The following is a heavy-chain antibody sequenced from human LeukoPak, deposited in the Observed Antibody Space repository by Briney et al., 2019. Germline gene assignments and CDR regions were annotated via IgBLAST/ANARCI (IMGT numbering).Heavy chain of an antibody. CDR3: AKVHLTYYYDSDGYGFQDH. CDR1: GFTFSSYG. J-gene: IGHJ4*02. Sequence: GGSLRLSCAASGFTFSSYGMHWVRQAPGKGLEWVAVISYDGNNKYYGDSVKGRFTISRDDSKNTLFLQMNSLRTEDTAVYYCAKVHLTYYYDSDGYGFQDHWGQGTLVTVSS. D-gene: IGHD3-22*01. CDR2: ISYDGNNK. V-gene: IGHV3-30*18.